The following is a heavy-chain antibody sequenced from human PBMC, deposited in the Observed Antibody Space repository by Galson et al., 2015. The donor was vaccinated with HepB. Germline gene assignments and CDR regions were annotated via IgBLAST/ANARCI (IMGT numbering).Heavy chain of an antibody. CDR2: IYTSGST. J-gene: IGHJ2*01. Sequence: ETLSLTCTVSGGSISSYYWSWIRQPAGKGLEWIGRIYTSGSTNYNLSLKSRVTMSVDTSKNQFSLKLSSVTAADTAVYYCAREGVVVVVPAASWYFDLWGRGTLVTVSS. CDR3: AREGVVVVVPAASWYFDL. D-gene: IGHD2-2*01. V-gene: IGHV4-4*07. CDR1: GGSISSYY.